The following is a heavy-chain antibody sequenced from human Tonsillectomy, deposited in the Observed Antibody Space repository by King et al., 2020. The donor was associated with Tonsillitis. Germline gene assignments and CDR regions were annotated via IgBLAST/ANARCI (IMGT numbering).Heavy chain of an antibody. CDR2: IYYSGST. V-gene: IGHV4-39*01. CDR1: GGSISSSSYY. CDR3: ATPDSSGYWGTFDY. J-gene: IGHJ4*02. Sequence: QLQESGPGLVKPSETLSLTCTVSGGSISSSSYYWGWVRQPPGKGLEWIGRIYYSGSTYYNPSLKSRLTISVDTSKNQFSLNLSSVTAADTAVYYCATPDSSGYWGTFDYWGQGTLVTVSS. D-gene: IGHD3-22*01.